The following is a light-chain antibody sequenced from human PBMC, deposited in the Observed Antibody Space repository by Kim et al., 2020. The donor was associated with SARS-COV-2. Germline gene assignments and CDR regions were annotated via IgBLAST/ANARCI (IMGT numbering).Light chain of an antibody. Sequence: SSELTQDPAVSVALGQTVRITCLGDSLRNYSASWYQQKAGQAPVLVIYGKNNRPSGIPDRFSASISGNTVSLTITGAQAEDEADYYCNSRDSSGYHVIFGGGTQLTVL. V-gene: IGLV3-19*01. CDR2: GKN. CDR3: NSRDSSGYHVI. CDR1: SLRNYS. J-gene: IGLJ2*01.